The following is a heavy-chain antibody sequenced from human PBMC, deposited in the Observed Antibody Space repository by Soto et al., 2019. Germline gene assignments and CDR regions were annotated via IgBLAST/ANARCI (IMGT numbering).Heavy chain of an antibody. D-gene: IGHD4-17*01. CDR1: GYTFTGYY. J-gene: IGHJ5*02. CDR3: ARASYGDYAFGSSSGWFDT. Sequence: ASVKVSCKASGYTFTGYYMHWVRQAPGQGLEWMGWINPNSGGTNYAQKFQGWVTMTRDTSISTAYMELSRLRSDDTAVYYCARASYGDYAFGSSSGWFDTWGKETLFT. CDR2: INPNSGGT. V-gene: IGHV1-2*04.